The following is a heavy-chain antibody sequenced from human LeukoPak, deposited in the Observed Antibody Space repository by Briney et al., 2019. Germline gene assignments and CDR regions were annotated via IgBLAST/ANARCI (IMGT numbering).Heavy chain of an antibody. Sequence: GGSLRLSCAASGFTFSTYSMNWVRQAPGKGLEWVSYISSSSSTIYYADSVKGRFTISRDNAKNSLSLQMNSLRAEDTAVYYCARDQELRYFDWLTYFDYWGQGTLVTVSS. V-gene: IGHV3-48*04. CDR2: ISSSSSTI. CDR3: ARDQELRYFDWLTYFDY. CDR1: GFTFSTYS. J-gene: IGHJ4*02. D-gene: IGHD3-9*01.